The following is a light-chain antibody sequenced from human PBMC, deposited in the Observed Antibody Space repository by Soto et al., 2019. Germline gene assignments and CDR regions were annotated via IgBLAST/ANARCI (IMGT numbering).Light chain of an antibody. CDR2: VDGS. Sequence: SYELTQPPSVTVAPGQTARITCGGTNIGSKSVHWYQKRPGQAPVVVVYVDGSDRPSGIPERFSGSSSGMTATLTIVRVEAGDEADYYCQVWDIDSYHVVFGGGTKLTVL. J-gene: IGLJ2*01. CDR3: QVWDIDSYHVV. V-gene: IGLV3-21*02. CDR1: NIGSKS.